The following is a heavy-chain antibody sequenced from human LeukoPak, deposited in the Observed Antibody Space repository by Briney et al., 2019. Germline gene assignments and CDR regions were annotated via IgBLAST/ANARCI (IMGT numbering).Heavy chain of an antibody. CDR2: IWYDGSNK. CDR3: ARDSGSHRFDY. V-gene: IGHV3-33*08. CDR1: GFSFSRHN. D-gene: IGHD1-26*01. Sequence: GGSLRLSCAASGFSFSRHNMNWVRQAPGKGLEWVAVIWYDGSNKYYADSVKGRFTISRDNSKNTLYLQMNSLRAEDTAVYYCARDSGSHRFDYWGQGTLVTVSS. J-gene: IGHJ4*02.